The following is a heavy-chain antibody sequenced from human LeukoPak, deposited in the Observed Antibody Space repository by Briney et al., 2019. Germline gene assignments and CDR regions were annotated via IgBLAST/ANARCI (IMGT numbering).Heavy chain of an antibody. D-gene: IGHD6-13*01. Sequence: GGSLRLSCAASGFTFSSYWMSWVRQAHGKGLEWVANIKQDGSEKYYVDSVKGRFTISRDNAKNSLYLQMNSLRAEDTAVYYCARGDYSSSWYPYYYYYMDVWGKGTTVTVSS. CDR3: ARGDYSSSWYPYYYYYMDV. CDR1: GFTFSSYW. J-gene: IGHJ6*03. V-gene: IGHV3-7*01. CDR2: IKQDGSEK.